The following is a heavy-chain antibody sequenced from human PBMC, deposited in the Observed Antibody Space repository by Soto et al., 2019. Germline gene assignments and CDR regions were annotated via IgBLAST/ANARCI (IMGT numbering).Heavy chain of an antibody. CDR1: GFTFSSYA. CDR2: ISYDGSNK. V-gene: IGHV3-30-3*01. Sequence: GGSLRLSCAASGFTFSSYAMHWVRQAPGKGLEWVAVISYDGSNKYYADSVKGRFTISRDNSKNTLYLQMNSLRAEDTAVYYCARDPYDYGDYSDAFDIWGQGTMVTVSS. D-gene: IGHD4-17*01. J-gene: IGHJ3*02. CDR3: ARDPYDYGDYSDAFDI.